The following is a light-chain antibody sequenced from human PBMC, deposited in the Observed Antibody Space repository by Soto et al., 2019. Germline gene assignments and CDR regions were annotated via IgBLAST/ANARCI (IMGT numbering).Light chain of an antibody. J-gene: IGKJ2*01. V-gene: IGKV4-1*01. CDR1: QSILLSSNNKNY. CDR2: WAS. CDR3: HQYYRSPYT. Sequence: DIVMTQSPDSLAVSLGERATINCKSSQSILLSSNNKNYLAWYQQKPGQPPKLLIYWASTRDTGVPDRFSGSGSGTDFTLTISSLQAEDVEVYYCHQYYRSPYTFGQGTKLEMK.